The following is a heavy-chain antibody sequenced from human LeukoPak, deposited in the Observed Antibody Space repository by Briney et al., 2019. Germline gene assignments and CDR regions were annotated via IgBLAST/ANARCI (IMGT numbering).Heavy chain of an antibody. Sequence: PSETLSLTCTVSGSSISSYFWTWVRQPPGKGLQWIGKIHYTGTTNYAPSLKSRVTISVDTSKNQFSLKLSSVTAADTAVYYCATNTGNYWNLDSWGQGTLVTVSS. CDR2: IHYTGTT. J-gene: IGHJ4*02. D-gene: IGHD1-1*01. V-gene: IGHV4-59*01. CDR1: GSSISSYF. CDR3: ATNTGNYWNLDS.